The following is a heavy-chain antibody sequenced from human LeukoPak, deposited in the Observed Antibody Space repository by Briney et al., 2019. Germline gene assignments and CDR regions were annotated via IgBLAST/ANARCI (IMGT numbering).Heavy chain of an antibody. CDR2: ISLSGGTI. V-gene: IGHV3-11*01. J-gene: IGHJ3*02. D-gene: IGHD1-26*01. CDR1: GFNIDDYY. CDR3: ARDSIVGATLAAFDI. Sequence: GGSLRLSCAASGFNIDDYYMSWIRQAPGKGLEWVSHISLSGGTIHYADSVKGRFTISRDTPKNTLYLQMNSLRVEDTAVYYCARDSIVGATLAAFDIWGQGTMVTVSS.